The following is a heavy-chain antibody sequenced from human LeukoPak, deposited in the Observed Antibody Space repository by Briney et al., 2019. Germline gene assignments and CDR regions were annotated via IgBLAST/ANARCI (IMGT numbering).Heavy chain of an antibody. CDR1: GGSFSGYY. Sequence: PSETLSLTCAVYGGSFSGYYWSWIRQPPGKGLEWIGEINHSGSTNYNPSLKSRVTISVDTSKNQFSLKLSSVTAADTAVYYCARGRMYYDSSGYYYSEYNWFDPWGQGTLVTASS. CDR3: ARGRMYYDSSGYYYSEYNWFDP. V-gene: IGHV4-34*01. D-gene: IGHD3-22*01. CDR2: INHSGST. J-gene: IGHJ5*02.